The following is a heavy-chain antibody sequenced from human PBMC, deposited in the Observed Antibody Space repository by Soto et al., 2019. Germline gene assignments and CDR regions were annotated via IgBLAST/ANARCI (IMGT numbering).Heavy chain of an antibody. CDR2: ISGSGGST. J-gene: IGHJ4*02. CDR1: GFTFSSYA. V-gene: IGHV3-23*01. CDR3: AKQSITIFGVEDRYFDY. D-gene: IGHD3-3*01. Sequence: EVQLLESGGGLVQPGGSLRLSCAASGFTFSSYAMSWVRQAPGKGLEWVSAISGSGGSTYYADSVKGRFTISRDNSKNTLYLQMNSRRAEDTAVYYCAKQSITIFGVEDRYFDYWGQGTLVTVSS.